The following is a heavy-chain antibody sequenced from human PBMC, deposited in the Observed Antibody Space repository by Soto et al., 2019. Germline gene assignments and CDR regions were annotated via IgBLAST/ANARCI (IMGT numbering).Heavy chain of an antibody. V-gene: IGHV1-18*01. CDR3: ARGQGDSYGYLGTYGMDV. CDR2: ISAYNGNT. D-gene: IGHD5-18*01. CDR1: GYTFTSYG. Sequence: QVQLVQSGAEVKKPGASVKVSCKASGYTFTSYGISWVRQAPGQGLEWMGWISAYNGNTNYAQKLQGRVTMTTDTGTSKAYRELRSLRSDDTAVYYCARGQGDSYGYLGTYGMDVWGQGTTVTVSS. J-gene: IGHJ6*02.